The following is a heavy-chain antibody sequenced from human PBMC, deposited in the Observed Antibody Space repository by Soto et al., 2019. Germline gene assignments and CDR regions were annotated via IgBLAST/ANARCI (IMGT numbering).Heavy chain of an antibody. J-gene: IGHJ4*02. Sequence: QVQLQQWGAGLLKPSETLSLTCAVYGGSFSGYYWSWIRQPPGKGLEWIGEINHSGSTNYNPSLTSRVTISVDTSKNQFSLKLSSVTAADTAVYYCARGKTYYDFWSGYAEGGPFDYWGQGTLVTVSS. D-gene: IGHD3-3*01. CDR2: INHSGST. V-gene: IGHV4-34*01. CDR3: ARGKTYYDFWSGYAEGGPFDY. CDR1: GGSFSGYY.